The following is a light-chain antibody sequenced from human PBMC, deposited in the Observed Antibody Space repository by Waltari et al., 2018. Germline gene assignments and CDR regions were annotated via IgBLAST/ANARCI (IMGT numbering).Light chain of an antibody. J-gene: IGKJ3*01. CDR1: QSLLHSNGNTY. CDR2: EVS. V-gene: IGKV2-30*02. CDR3: GQGTHLPFT. Sequence: DVVMIQSPLSLPITPGQPASISCRSSQSLLHSNGNTYLTWYQQKPGQPPRRLIYEVSNQDSGVPDRFSGSGAGTDFTLKISRVEAEDVGVYYCGQGTHLPFTFGPGTKLDIK.